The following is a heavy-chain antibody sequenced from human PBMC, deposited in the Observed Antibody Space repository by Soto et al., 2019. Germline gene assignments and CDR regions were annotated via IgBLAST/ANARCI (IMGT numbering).Heavy chain of an antibody. Sequence: QVQLVQSGAEVKKPGSSVKVSCKASGDTFSSYAISWVRQAPGQGLEWMGGSIPIFGTANYAQKLQGRVAITADESTSTAYMELSSLRSEDTAGYYCARCGVGSWFDPWGQGTLVTVCS. CDR3: ARCGVGSWFDP. J-gene: IGHJ5*02. V-gene: IGHV1-69*01. CDR1: GDTFSSYA. D-gene: IGHD2-21*01. CDR2: SIPIFGTA.